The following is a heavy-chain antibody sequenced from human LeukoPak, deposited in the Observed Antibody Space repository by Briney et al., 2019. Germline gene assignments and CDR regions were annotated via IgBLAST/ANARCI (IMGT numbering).Heavy chain of an antibody. V-gene: IGHV3-23*01. Sequence: PGGSLRLSCAASGFTFSSYAMSWVRQAPGKGLEWVSAISGSGGSTYYADSVKGRFTISRDNSENTLYLQMNSLRAEDTAVYYCAKVSYSGYDYFDYWGQGTLVTVSS. J-gene: IGHJ4*02. D-gene: IGHD5-12*01. CDR3: AKVSYSGYDYFDY. CDR2: ISGSGGST. CDR1: GFTFSSYA.